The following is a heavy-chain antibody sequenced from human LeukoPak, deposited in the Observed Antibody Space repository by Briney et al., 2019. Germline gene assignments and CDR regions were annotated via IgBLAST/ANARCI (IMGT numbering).Heavy chain of an antibody. CDR3: ARDLVTVTKGFDI. CDR2: ISYIGST. Sequence: SETLSLTCTVSGGSISSHYWSWIRQPPGKGLEWIGYISYIGSTNYNPSLKGRVTISIDTSKNQFSLKLSSVTAADTAVYYCARDLVTVTKGFDIWGQGTMVSVSS. CDR1: GGSISSHY. D-gene: IGHD4-17*01. J-gene: IGHJ3*02. V-gene: IGHV4-59*11.